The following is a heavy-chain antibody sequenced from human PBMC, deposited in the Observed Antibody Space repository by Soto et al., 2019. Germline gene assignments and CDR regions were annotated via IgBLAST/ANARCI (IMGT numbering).Heavy chain of an antibody. V-gene: IGHV1-69*13. J-gene: IGHJ6*02. Sequence: ASVKVSCKASGGTFSSYAISWVRQAPGQGLEWMGGIIPIFGTANYAQKFQGRVTIIADESTSTAYMELSSLRSEDTAVYYCARSITMIVVVTTYYYGMDVWGQGTTVTVSS. CDR1: GGTFSSYA. CDR3: ARSITMIVVVTTYYYGMDV. CDR2: IIPIFGTA. D-gene: IGHD3-22*01.